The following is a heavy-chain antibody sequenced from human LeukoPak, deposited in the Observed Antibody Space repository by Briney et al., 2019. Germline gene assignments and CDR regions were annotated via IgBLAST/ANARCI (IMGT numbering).Heavy chain of an antibody. D-gene: IGHD1-26*01. CDR1: GGSISSYY. CDR3: ARENSGSYREFDY. CDR2: IYTSGST. V-gene: IGHV4-4*07. Sequence: PSETLSLTCSVSGGSISSYYWSWIRQPAGKGLEWIGRIYTSGSTNYNASLKSRVSMSVDTSKNQFSLKLSSVTAADTAVFYCARENSGSYREFDYWGQGTLVTVSS. J-gene: IGHJ4*02.